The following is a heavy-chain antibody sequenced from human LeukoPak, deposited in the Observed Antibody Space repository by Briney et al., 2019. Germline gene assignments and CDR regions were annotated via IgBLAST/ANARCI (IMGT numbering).Heavy chain of an antibody. V-gene: IGHV4-38-2*02. D-gene: IGHD1-7*01. Sequence: SETLSITCAVSGYYISSGYYWGWIRQPPGKGLEWIGSIYHSGSTYYNPPLKSRVTISVDTSKNQFSLKLSSETAAHTAVYYCAREKLGGDYYYGMDVWGKGTTVTVSS. CDR3: AREKLGGDYYYGMDV. CDR1: GYYISSGYY. CDR2: IYHSGST. J-gene: IGHJ6*04.